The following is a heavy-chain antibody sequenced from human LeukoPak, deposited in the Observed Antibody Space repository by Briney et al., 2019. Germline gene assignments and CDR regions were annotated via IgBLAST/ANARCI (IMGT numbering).Heavy chain of an antibody. J-gene: IGHJ6*02. CDR1: GVSISNYY. Sequence: SETLSLTCTASGVSISNYYWNWIRQPPGKGLECIGYIYYTGTTNYNPSLKNRVTISVDTSKNQFSLRLNSVTATDTAVYYCARSGTSRYYFYGVDVWGQGTPVTVSS. V-gene: IGHV4-59*08. D-gene: IGHD3-9*01. CDR2: IYYTGTT. CDR3: ARSGTSRYYFYGVDV.